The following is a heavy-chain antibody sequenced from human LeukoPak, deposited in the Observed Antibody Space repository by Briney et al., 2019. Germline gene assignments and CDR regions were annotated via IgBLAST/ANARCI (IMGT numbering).Heavy chain of an antibody. Sequence: TGGSLRLSCAASGFTFDDYGMSWVRQAPGKGLEWVAFIQSDGSTNYYADSVKGRFTISRDNSKNTLYLQMNSLRPGDTAVYYCAKERGYYDTSGYIVWGQGTLVAVSS. CDR3: AKERGYYDTSGYIV. CDR2: IQSDGSTN. CDR1: GFTFDDYG. J-gene: IGHJ4*02. V-gene: IGHV3-30*02. D-gene: IGHD3-22*01.